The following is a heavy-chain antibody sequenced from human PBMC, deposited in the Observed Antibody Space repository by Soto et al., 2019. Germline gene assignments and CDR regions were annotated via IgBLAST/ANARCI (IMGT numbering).Heavy chain of an antibody. D-gene: IGHD3-22*01. CDR3: ARDHGAWDSSNDAYFDL. J-gene: IGHJ2*01. Sequence: QVKLVQSGAEVKKPGASVKVSCKASGYTFTSYGISWVRQAPGQGLEWMGWISAYNGNTNYAQKLQGRVTMTTDTSTSTAYMELRSLRSDDTAVYYCARDHGAWDSSNDAYFDLWGRGTLVTVSS. CDR2: ISAYNGNT. CDR1: GYTFTSYG. V-gene: IGHV1-18*01.